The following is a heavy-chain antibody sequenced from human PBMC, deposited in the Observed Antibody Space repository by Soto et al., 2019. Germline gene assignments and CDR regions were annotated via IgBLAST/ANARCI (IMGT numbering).Heavy chain of an antibody. J-gene: IGHJ4*02. Sequence: QVHLVQSGAEVKEPGASVKVSCKASGYTFTSHYMHWVRQAPGQGLEWMGIFNPSGGSTTYAQKFQGRVTMTSDTSPRTVYMELTSLTSEDTAVYYCARGGCGGDCSFDYWGQGTLVTVSS. CDR1: GYTFTSHY. V-gene: IGHV1-46*01. CDR2: FNPSGGST. D-gene: IGHD2-21*02. CDR3: ARGGCGGDCSFDY.